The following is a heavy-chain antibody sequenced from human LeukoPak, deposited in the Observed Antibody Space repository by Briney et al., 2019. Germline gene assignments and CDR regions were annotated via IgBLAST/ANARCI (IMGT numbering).Heavy chain of an antibody. CDR1: GFTFSSYS. V-gene: IGHV3-21*01. D-gene: IGHD5-24*01. J-gene: IGHJ4*02. CDR2: ISSSSSYI. Sequence: GGSLRLPCAASGFTFSSYSMNWVRQAPGKGLEWVSSISSSSSYIYYADSVKGRFTISRDNAKNSLYLQMNSLRAEDTAVYYCARGWVEMATITFNYWGQGTLVTVSS. CDR3: ARGWVEMATITFNY.